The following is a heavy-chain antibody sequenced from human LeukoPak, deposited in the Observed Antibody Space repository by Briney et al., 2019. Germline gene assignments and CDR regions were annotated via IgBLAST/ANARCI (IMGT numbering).Heavy chain of an antibody. CDR3: ARDMSLLWFGDPFDY. Sequence: PGGSLRLSCAASGFTFSNYPMNWVRQAPGKGLEWVSGITISGGNTNYADSVKGRFTISRDNAKNSLYLQMNSLRDEDTAVYYCARDMSLLWFGDPFDYWGQGTLVTVSS. D-gene: IGHD3-10*01. CDR1: GFTFSNYP. V-gene: IGHV3-48*02. J-gene: IGHJ4*02. CDR2: ITISGGNT.